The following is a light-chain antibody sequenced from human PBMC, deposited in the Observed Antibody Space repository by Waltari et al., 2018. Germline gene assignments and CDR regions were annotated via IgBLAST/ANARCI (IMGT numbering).Light chain of an antibody. Sequence: QSVLTQPPSVSAAPGQRGTISCSGGSSNIGNNYVSWYRQFPGTAPKPLIYENTERPSGIPGRFSGSKSGTSATLDITGLQAGDEADYYCGTWDSSLSGAVLGGGTHLTVL. CDR2: ENT. CDR3: GTWDSSLSGAV. CDR1: SSNIGNNY. V-gene: IGLV1-51*02. J-gene: IGLJ7*01.